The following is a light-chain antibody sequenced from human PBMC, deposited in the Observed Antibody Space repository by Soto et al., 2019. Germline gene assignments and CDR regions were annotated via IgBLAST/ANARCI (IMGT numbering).Light chain of an antibody. CDR2: EVT. CDR1: SSDVGGYNY. Sequence: QSALTQPASVSGSPGQSITISCTGTSSDVGGYNYVSWYQQHPGKAPKLLIHEVTYRPSGVSNRFSGSKSGNTASLTISGLQAEDEADYFCGSYTSSNTLVFGTGTKLTVL. J-gene: IGLJ1*01. CDR3: GSYTSSNTLV. V-gene: IGLV2-14*03.